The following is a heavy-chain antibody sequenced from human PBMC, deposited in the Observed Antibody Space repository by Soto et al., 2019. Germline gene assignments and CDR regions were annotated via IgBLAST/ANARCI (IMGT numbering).Heavy chain of an antibody. V-gene: IGHV3-73*01. CDR1: GFTFSGSA. CDR3: VKGSGSGRPYYFDY. CDR2: IRSKANSYAT. D-gene: IGHD2-15*01. J-gene: IGHJ4*02. Sequence: PGGSLRLSCAASGFTFSGSAMHWVRQASGKGLEWVGRIRSKANSYATAYAASVKGRFTISRDDSKNTAYLQMNSLKTEDTAVYFCVKGSGSGRPYYFDYWGQGALVTVSS.